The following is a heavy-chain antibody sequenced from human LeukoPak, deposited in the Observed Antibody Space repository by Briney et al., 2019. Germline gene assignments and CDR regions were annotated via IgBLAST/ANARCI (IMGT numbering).Heavy chain of an antibody. Sequence: ASVKVSCKACGYTFTGYYMHWVRQAPGQGLEWMGRISAYNGNTNYAQKLQGRVTMTTDTSTSTAYMELRSLRSDDTAVYYCARGVVPAAMRPAIDYWGQGTLVTVSS. J-gene: IGHJ4*02. CDR3: ARGVVPAAMRPAIDY. V-gene: IGHV1-18*04. CDR2: ISAYNGNT. CDR1: GYTFTGYY. D-gene: IGHD2-2*01.